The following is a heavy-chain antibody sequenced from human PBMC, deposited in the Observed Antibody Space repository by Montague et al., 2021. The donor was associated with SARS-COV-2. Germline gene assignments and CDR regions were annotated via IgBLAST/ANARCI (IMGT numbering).Heavy chain of an antibody. CDR1: GGSFSNYY. CDR3: ARGKGDLTIFVLGARGPSYFDS. CDR2: VDQSGST. J-gene: IGHJ4*01. Sequence: SETLSLTCAVYGGSFSNYYWSWIRQSPGKGLEWIGEVDQSGSTNYNPSLKSRVTISADISKNQFSVKLTSVTAADTAMYYCARGKGDLTIFVLGARGPSYFDSWGQGTLVTVSS. V-gene: IGHV4-34*01. D-gene: IGHD3-3*01.